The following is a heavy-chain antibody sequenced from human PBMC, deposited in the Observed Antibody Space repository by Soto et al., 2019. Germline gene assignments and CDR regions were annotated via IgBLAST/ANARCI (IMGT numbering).Heavy chain of an antibody. Sequence: QVQLVESGGGVVQPGRSLRLSCAASGFTFSSYGMHWVRQAPGKGLEWVAVIWYDGTNKYYADSVKGRFTISRDNSKNALYLQMKSLRAVDTAVYYCARDRRDITMVRRVSGYFDLWGRGTLVTVSS. CDR3: ARDRRDITMVRRVSGYFDL. V-gene: IGHV3-33*01. CDR1: GFTFSSYG. J-gene: IGHJ2*01. D-gene: IGHD3-10*01. CDR2: IWYDGTNK.